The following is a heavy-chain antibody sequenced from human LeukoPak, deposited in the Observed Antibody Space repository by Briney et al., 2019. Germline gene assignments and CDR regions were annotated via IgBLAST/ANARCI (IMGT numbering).Heavy chain of an antibody. Sequence: SETLSLTCTVSGGSLNTAAYYWSWIRQPPGKGLEWIGYIYYSGSTFFNYNASLSSRLTISLDKSKNQFSLHLSSVTAADSAMYYCARSRSGSYAEFVYWGQGTLVTVSS. CDR3: ARSRSGSYAEFVY. CDR1: GGSLNTAAYY. CDR2: IYYSGST. J-gene: IGHJ4*02. D-gene: IGHD3-10*01. V-gene: IGHV4-30-4*01.